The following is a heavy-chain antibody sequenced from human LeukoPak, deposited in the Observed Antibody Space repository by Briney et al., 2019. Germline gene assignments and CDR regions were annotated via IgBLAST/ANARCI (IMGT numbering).Heavy chain of an antibody. V-gene: IGHV3-30-3*01. Sequence: GGSLRLSCAASGFTFNNYAMNWVRQAPGKGLEWVAVISYDGSNKYYADSVKGRFTISRDNSKNTLYLQMNSLRAEDTAVYYCARELDYYYGMDVWGQGTTVTVSS. CDR1: GFTFNNYA. CDR2: ISYDGSNK. J-gene: IGHJ6*02. CDR3: ARELDYYYGMDV.